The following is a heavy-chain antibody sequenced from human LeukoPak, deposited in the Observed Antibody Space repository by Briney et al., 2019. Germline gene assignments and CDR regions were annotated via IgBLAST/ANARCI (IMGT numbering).Heavy chain of an antibody. CDR2: ISGSGGST. V-gene: IGHV3-23*01. D-gene: IGHD6-6*01. CDR3: ARDPPGPSIAARPPFDY. J-gene: IGHJ4*02. CDR1: GFTFDDYA. Sequence: GRSLRLSCAASGFTFDDYAMHWVRQAPGKGLEWVSAISGSGGSTYYADSVKGRFTISRDNAKNSLYLQMNSLRAEDTAVYYCARDPPGPSIAARPPFDYWGQGTLVTVSS.